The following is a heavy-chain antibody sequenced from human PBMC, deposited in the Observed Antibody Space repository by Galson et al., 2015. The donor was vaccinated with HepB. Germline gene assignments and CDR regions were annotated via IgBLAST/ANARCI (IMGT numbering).Heavy chain of an antibody. CDR1: GFTFSSYG. CDR3: AKSMGAGVEMATIGYYYYGMDV. J-gene: IGHJ6*02. D-gene: IGHD5-24*01. CDR2: ISYDGSNK. V-gene: IGHV3-30*18. Sequence: SLRLSCAASGFTFSSYGMHWVRQAPGKGLEWVAVISYDGSNKYYADSVKGRFTISRDNSKNTLYLQMNSLRAEDTAVYYCAKSMGAGVEMATIGYYYYGMDVWGQGTTVTVSS.